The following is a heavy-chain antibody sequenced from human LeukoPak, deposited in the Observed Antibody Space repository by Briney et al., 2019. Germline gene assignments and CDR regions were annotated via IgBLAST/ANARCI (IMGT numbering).Heavy chain of an antibody. Sequence: GASVKVSCKASGYTFTRYYMHWVRQAPGQGLEWMGIINPSGGSTSYAQKFQGRVTMTRDASTSTVYMELSSLRSEDTAVYYCARGRSSYWFDPWGQGTLVTVSS. CDR3: ARGRSSYWFDP. J-gene: IGHJ5*02. D-gene: IGHD6-13*01. CDR1: GYTFTRYY. CDR2: INPSGGST. V-gene: IGHV1-46*01.